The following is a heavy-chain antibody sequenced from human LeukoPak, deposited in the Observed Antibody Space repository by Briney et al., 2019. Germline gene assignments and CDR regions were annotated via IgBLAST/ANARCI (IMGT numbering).Heavy chain of an antibody. D-gene: IGHD6-19*01. CDR3: AREAPSGWSGQYYFDY. J-gene: IGHJ4*02. Sequence: GGSLRLSCAASGFTFSSYEMNWVRQAPGKGLEWVSYISSSGSTIYYADSVKGRFTTSRDNAKNSLYLQMNSLRAEDTAVYYCAREAPSGWSGQYYFDYWGQGTLVTVSS. CDR1: GFTFSSYE. V-gene: IGHV3-48*03. CDR2: ISSSGSTI.